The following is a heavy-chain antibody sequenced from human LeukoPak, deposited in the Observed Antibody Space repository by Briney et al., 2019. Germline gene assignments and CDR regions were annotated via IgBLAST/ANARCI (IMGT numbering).Heavy chain of an antibody. CDR3: ARGRDILTGYYPSYMDV. CDR1: GGSVSSYY. Sequence: SETLSLTCTVSGGSVSSYYWSWIRQPPGKGLEWIGYIYYSGSTNYNPSLKSRVTISVDTSKNQFSLKLSSVTAADTAVCYCARGRDILTGYYPSYMDVWGKGTTVTVSS. J-gene: IGHJ6*03. V-gene: IGHV4-59*02. D-gene: IGHD3-9*01. CDR2: IYYSGST.